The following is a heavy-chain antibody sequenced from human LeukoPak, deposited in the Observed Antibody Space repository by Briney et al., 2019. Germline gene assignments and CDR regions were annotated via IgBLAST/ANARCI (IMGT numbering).Heavy chain of an antibody. CDR2: INHSGRI. CDR1: GGSFSGYY. J-gene: IGHJ4*02. V-gene: IGHV4-34*01. Sequence: KPSGTLSLTCAVYGGSFSGYYWSWIRQPPGKGLEWIGEINHSGRIAYNPSLKSRVTMSLDTSNKQFSLKLTSVTAADTAVYYCVTEDNELASAGKREVLWGQGTLVTVSS. D-gene: IGHD6-13*01. CDR3: VTEDNELASAGKREVL.